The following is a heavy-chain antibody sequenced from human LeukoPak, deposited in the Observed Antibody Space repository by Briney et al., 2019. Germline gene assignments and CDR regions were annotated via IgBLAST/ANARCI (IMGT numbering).Heavy chain of an antibody. CDR3: ARDTPVGPTTSTDY. CDR2: ISAYNGNT. D-gene: IGHD1-26*01. Sequence: ASVKVSCKASGYTFTSYGISWVQQAPGQGLEWMGWISAYNGNTNYAQKLQGRVTMTTDTSTSTAYMELRSLRSDDTAVYYCARDTPVGPTTSTDYWGQGTLVTVSS. CDR1: GYTFTSYG. J-gene: IGHJ4*02. V-gene: IGHV1-18*01.